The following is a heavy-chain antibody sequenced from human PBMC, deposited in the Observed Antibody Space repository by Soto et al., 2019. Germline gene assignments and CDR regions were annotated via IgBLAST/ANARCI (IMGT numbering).Heavy chain of an antibody. CDR1: GFTFSSYA. V-gene: IGHV3-30-3*01. CDR2: ISYDGSNK. J-gene: IGHJ5*02. D-gene: IGHD6-6*01. Sequence: GGSLRLSCAASGFTFSSYAMHWVRQAPGKGLEWVAVISYDGSNKYYADSVKGRFTISRDNSKNTLYLQMNSLRAEDTAVYYCARERIAAPYWFDPWGQGTLVTVSS. CDR3: ARERIAAPYWFDP.